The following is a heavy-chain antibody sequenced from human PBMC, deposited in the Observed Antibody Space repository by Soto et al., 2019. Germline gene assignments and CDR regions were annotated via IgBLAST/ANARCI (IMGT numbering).Heavy chain of an antibody. CDR2: IYHSGST. CDR3: ARTNYGDYFFQPVNWFDP. J-gene: IGHJ5*02. CDR1: SGSISSSNW. V-gene: IGHV4-4*02. D-gene: IGHD4-17*01. Sequence: SETLSLTCAVSSGSISSSNWWSWVRQPPGKGLEWIGEIYHSGSTNYNPSLKSRVTISVDKSKNQFSLKLSSVTAADTAVYYCARTNYGDYFFQPVNWFDPWGQGTLVTVS.